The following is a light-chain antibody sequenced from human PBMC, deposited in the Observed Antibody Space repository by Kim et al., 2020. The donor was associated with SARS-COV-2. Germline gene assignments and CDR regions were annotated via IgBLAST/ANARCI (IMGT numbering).Light chain of an antibody. Sequence: SASVGDGVTISCRASQGISNYLAWYQQKPGQAPKLLIYAASALQFGVSSRFNGSGSGTDFTLTISDLQPEDVATYYCQKYNTAPWTFGHGTKVEIK. CDR2: AAS. CDR3: QKYNTAPWT. CDR1: QGISNY. J-gene: IGKJ1*01. V-gene: IGKV1-27*01.